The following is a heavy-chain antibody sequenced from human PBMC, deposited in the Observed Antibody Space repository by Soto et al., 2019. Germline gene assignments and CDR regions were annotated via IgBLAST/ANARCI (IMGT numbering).Heavy chain of an antibody. J-gene: IGHJ4*02. Sequence: ASVKVSCKASGYTFTSYGISWVRQAPGQGLEWVGWISAHNGDTRYAQSLQGRITMTTDTFTNTAYMELTSLTSDDTAVYYCATDWSRYYDSSGLMWFYWGQGTLVTVSS. V-gene: IGHV1-18*01. D-gene: IGHD3-22*01. CDR1: GYTFTSYG. CDR2: ISAHNGDT. CDR3: ATDWSRYYDSSGLMWFY.